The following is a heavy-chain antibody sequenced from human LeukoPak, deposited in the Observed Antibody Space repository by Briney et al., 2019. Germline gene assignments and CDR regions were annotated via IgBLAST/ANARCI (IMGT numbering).Heavy chain of an antibody. Sequence: TSETLSLTCAVYGGSFSGYYWSWIRQPPGKGLEWVGEINHSGGTSYNPSLKSRVTISVDTSKNQFSPKLSSVTAADTAVYYCARGYSSWNPWGQGTLVTVSS. J-gene: IGHJ1*01. V-gene: IGHV4-34*01. CDR2: INHSGGT. D-gene: IGHD6-13*01. CDR3: ARGYSSWNP. CDR1: GGSFSGYY.